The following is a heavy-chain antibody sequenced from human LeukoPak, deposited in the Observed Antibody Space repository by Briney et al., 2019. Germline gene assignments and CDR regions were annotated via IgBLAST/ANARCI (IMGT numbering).Heavy chain of an antibody. CDR3: AKDRIRVGATAADTFDY. J-gene: IGHJ4*02. D-gene: IGHD1-26*01. CDR1: GFTFSSYE. Sequence: GGSLRLSCAASGFTFSSYEMNWVRQAPGKGLEWVSYITSSGSTIYYADSVKGRFTISRDNSKNTLYLQMNSLRAEDTAVYYCAKDRIRVGATAADTFDYWGQGTLVTVSS. CDR2: ITSSGSTI. V-gene: IGHV3-48*03.